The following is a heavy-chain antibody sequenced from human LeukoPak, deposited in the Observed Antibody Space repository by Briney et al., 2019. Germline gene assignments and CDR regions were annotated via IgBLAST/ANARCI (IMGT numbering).Heavy chain of an antibody. V-gene: IGHV1-69*13. J-gene: IGHJ6*02. CDR2: IIPIFGTA. CDR1: GGTFSSYA. Sequence: SVKVSSKASGGTFSSYAISWVRQAPGQGLEWMGGIIPIFGTANYAQKFQGRVTITADESTSTAYMELSSLRSEDTAVYYCARDTASDFWSGYDYYYYGMDVWGQGTTVTVSS. CDR3: ARDTASDFWSGYDYYYYGMDV. D-gene: IGHD3-3*01.